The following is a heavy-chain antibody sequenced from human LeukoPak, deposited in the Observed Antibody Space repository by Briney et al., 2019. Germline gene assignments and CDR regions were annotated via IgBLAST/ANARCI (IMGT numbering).Heavy chain of an antibody. Sequence: SETLSLTCTVSGGSISSSSYYWGWIRQPPGKGLEWIGSIYYSGNTYYNPSRKSRVTISVDTSKNQFSLKLSPVTAADTAVYYCAIVPYDSSGYYVFFDYWGQGTLVTVSS. CDR1: GGSISSSSYY. V-gene: IGHV4-39*01. CDR3: AIVPYDSSGYYVFFDY. J-gene: IGHJ4*02. D-gene: IGHD3-22*01. CDR2: IYYSGNT.